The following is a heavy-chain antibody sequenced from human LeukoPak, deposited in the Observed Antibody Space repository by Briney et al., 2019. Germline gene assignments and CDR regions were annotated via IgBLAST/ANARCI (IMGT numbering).Heavy chain of an antibody. Sequence: SETLSLTCTVSGGSISSGGYYWSWIRQHPGKGLEWIGYIYYSGSTYYNPSLKSRVTISVDTSKNQFSLKLSSVTAADTAVYYCARRYCSGGSCYDAFHIWGQGTMVTVSS. CDR3: ARRYCSGGSCYDAFHI. D-gene: IGHD2-15*01. CDR1: GGSISSGGYY. J-gene: IGHJ3*02. CDR2: IYYSGST. V-gene: IGHV4-31*03.